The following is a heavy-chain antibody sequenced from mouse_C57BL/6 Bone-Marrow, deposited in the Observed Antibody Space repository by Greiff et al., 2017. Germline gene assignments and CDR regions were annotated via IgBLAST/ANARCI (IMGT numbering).Heavy chain of an antibody. J-gene: IGHJ2*01. CDR1: GYTFTDYY. CDR2: INPYNGGT. V-gene: IGHV1-19*01. D-gene: IGHD4-1*02. CDR3: ASPTGTERYYFDY. Sequence: EVQLQQSGPVLVKPGASVKMSCKASGYTFTDYYMNWVKQSHGKSLEWIGVINPYNGGTSYNQKFKGKATLTVDKSSSTAYMELNSLTSEDSAVYYCASPTGTERYYFDYWGQGTTLTVSS.